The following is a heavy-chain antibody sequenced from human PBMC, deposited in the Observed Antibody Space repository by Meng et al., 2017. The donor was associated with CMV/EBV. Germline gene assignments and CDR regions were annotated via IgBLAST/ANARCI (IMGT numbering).Heavy chain of an antibody. D-gene: IGHD6-13*01. Sequence: GGSLRLSCAASGFTFSSYAMHWVRQAPGKGLEWVAVISYDGSNKYYADSVKGRFTISRDNSKNTLYLQMNSLRAEDTAVYYCARVAAAVKCYFDYWGQGTLVTVSS. CDR2: ISYDGSNK. V-gene: IGHV3-30*04. CDR3: ARVAAAVKCYFDY. J-gene: IGHJ4*02. CDR1: GFTFSSYA.